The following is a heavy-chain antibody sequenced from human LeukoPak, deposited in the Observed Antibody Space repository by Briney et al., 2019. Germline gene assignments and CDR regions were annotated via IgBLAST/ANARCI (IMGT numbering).Heavy chain of an antibody. CDR3: AGPMTTVTPGAFDI. Sequence: SETLSLTCTVSGGSISSGGYYWSWIRQPPGEGLEWIGYIYHSGSTYYNPSLKSRVTISVDRSKNQFSLKLSSVTAADTAVYYCAGPMTTVTPGAFDIWGQGTMVTVSS. CDR1: GGSISSGGYY. D-gene: IGHD4-11*01. J-gene: IGHJ3*02. CDR2: IYHSGST. V-gene: IGHV4-30-2*01.